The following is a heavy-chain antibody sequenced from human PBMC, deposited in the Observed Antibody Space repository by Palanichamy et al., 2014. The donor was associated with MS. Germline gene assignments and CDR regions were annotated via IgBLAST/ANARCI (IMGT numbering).Heavy chain of an antibody. CDR3: AREGLEMATTTKYYFDY. CDR2: ISYDGSNK. CDR1: GFTFSSYA. D-gene: IGHD5-24*01. Sequence: QVQLVEVWGRRGPAWRSLRLSCAASGFTFSSYAMHWVRQAPGKRLEWVAVISYDGSNKYYADSVKGRFTISRDNSKNTLYLQMNSLRAEDTAVYYCAREGLEMATTTKYYFDYWGQGTLVTVSS. V-gene: IGHV3-30-3*01. J-gene: IGHJ4*02.